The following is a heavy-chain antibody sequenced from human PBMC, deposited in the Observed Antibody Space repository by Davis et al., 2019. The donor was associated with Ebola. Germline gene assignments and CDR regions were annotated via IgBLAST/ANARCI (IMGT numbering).Heavy chain of an antibody. V-gene: IGHV3-23*01. D-gene: IGHD6-19*01. CDR1: GFVFSSYV. CDR3: AKDTSNVWFDV. J-gene: IGHJ3*01. Sequence: PGGSLRLSCAASGFVFSSYVMRWVRRAPGKGLEWVSTLGLSADTYYADSVKGRFTISRDNSKNTLHLQMNSLRVEDTAIYYCAKDTSNVWFDVWGQGTTVTVSS. CDR2: LGLSADT.